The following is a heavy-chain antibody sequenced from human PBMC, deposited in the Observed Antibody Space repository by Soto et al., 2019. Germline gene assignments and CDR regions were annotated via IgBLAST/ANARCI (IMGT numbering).Heavy chain of an antibody. V-gene: IGHV1-3*01. J-gene: IGHJ4*02. D-gene: IGHD3-22*01. CDR1: GYTFTSYA. CDR3: ARVWEGYYDSSGYFDY. CDR2: INAGNGNT. Sequence: QVQLVQSGAEVKKPGASVKVSCKASGYTFTSYAMHWVRQAPGQRLEWMGWINAGNGNTKYSQKFQGRVTITRDTSASTAYMELSSLRSEDTAVYYCARVWEGYYDSSGYFDYWGQGTLVTVSS.